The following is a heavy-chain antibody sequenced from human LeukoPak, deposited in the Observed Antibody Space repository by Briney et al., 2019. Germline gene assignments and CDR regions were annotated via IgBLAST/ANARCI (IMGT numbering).Heavy chain of an antibody. Sequence: ASVKVSCKASGYTFTSYGISWVRQAPGQGLEWMGWISAYNGNTNYAQKLQGRVTMTTDTSTSIAYMELRSLGSDDTAVYYCARDSVPWLAERAYYFDYWGQGTLVTVSS. J-gene: IGHJ4*02. CDR2: ISAYNGNT. CDR1: GYTFTSYG. CDR3: ARDSVPWLAERAYYFDY. D-gene: IGHD6-19*01. V-gene: IGHV1-18*01.